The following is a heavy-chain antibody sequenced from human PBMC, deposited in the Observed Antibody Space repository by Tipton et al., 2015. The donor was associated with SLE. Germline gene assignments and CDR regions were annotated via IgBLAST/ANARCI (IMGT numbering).Heavy chain of an antibody. J-gene: IGHJ3*01. CDR1: GYTFTGHY. D-gene: IGHD3-22*01. CDR2: INPNTGNT. V-gene: IGHV1-2*06. CDR3: AIGLTLLVVKDGFDV. Sequence: QSGPEVKKPGASVKVSCKASGYTFTGHYIHWVRQAPGQGLEWVGRINPNTGNTNYPQKFQGRVTMTRDTAISTAYMELGRLRTDDTAVSYCAIGLTLLVVKDGFDVWGQGTMVTVSS.